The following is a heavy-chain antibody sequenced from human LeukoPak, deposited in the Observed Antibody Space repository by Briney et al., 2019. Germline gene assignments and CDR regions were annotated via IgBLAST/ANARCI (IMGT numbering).Heavy chain of an antibody. CDR3: ARGYGGSLDY. V-gene: IGHV4-38-2*02. Sequence: SETLSLTCTVSGYSISSGYYWGWIRQPPGKGLEWIGSIYHSGSTNYNPSLKSRVTISVDTSKNQFSLKLSSVTAADTAVYYCARGYGGSLDYWGQGTLVTVSS. D-gene: IGHD4-23*01. J-gene: IGHJ4*02. CDR1: GYSISSGYY. CDR2: IYHSGST.